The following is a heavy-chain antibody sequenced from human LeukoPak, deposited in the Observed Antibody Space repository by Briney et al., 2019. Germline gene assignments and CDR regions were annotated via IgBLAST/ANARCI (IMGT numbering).Heavy chain of an antibody. CDR2: INPNSGGT. J-gene: IGHJ3*02. CDR1: GCTFTGYY. D-gene: IGHD2-2*03. CDR3: ARGAPYGYCSSTSCYWADDAFDI. V-gene: IGHV1-2*02. Sequence: GASVQVSFKASGCTFTGYYMHWVRQAPGQGVEWMGWINPNSGGTNYAQKFQGRVTMTRDTSISTAYMELSRLRSDDTAVYYCARGAPYGYCSSTSCYWADDAFDIWGQGTMVTVSS.